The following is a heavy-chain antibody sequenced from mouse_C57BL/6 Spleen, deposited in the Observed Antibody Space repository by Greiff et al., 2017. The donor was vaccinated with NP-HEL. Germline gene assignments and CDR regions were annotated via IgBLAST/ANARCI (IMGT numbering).Heavy chain of an antibody. CDR2: IDPSDSYT. D-gene: IGHD2-4*01. Sequence: VQLQQPGAELVMPGASVKLSCKASGYTFTSYWMHWVKQRPGQGLEWIGEIDPSDSYTNYNQKFKGKSTLTVDKSSSTAYMQLSSLTSEDSAVYYCARNGTYDYDYAMDYWGQGTSVTVSS. V-gene: IGHV1-69*01. CDR3: ARNGTYDYDYAMDY. J-gene: IGHJ4*01. CDR1: GYTFTSYW.